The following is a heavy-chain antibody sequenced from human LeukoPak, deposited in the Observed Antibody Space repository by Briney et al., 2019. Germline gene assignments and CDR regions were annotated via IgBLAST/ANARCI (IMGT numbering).Heavy chain of an antibody. V-gene: IGHV3-23*01. J-gene: IGHJ6*04. D-gene: IGHD6-13*01. CDR2: ISGSGGST. CDR3: AKDLGSSWYPSTWDV. Sequence: PGGSLRLSCAASGFTFSSYAMSWVRQAPGKGLEWVSAISGSGGSTYYADSVKGRFTISRDNSKNTLYLQMNSLRAEDTAVYYCAKDLGSSWYPSTWDVWGKGTTVTVSS. CDR1: GFTFSSYA.